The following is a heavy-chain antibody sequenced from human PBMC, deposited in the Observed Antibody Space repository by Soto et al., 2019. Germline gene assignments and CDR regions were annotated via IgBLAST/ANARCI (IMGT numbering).Heavy chain of an antibody. V-gene: IGHV4-59*08. CDR1: GGSISSYY. D-gene: IGHD4-17*01. J-gene: IGHJ4*02. CDR2: IYYSGST. Sequence: QVQLQESGPGLVKPSETLSLTCTVSGGSISSYYWSWIRQPPGKGLEWIGYIYYSGSTNYNPSLNSRVTISVDTSKNQFSLKLSSVTAADTAVYYCARRYGVYFDYWGQGTLVTVSS. CDR3: ARRYGVYFDY.